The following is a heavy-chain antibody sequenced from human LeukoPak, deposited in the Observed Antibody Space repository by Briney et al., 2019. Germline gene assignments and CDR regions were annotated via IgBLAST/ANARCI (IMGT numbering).Heavy chain of an antibody. CDR2: IYYSGST. D-gene: IGHD5-18*01. V-gene: IGHV4-39*01. CDR1: GGSISSSSYY. J-gene: IGHJ4*02. CDR3: AGLYSYGTLDY. Sequence: SETLSLTCTVSGGSISSSSYYWGWIRQPPGKGPEWIGSIYYSGSTYYNPSLKSRVTISVDTSKNQFSLKLSSVTAADTAVYYCAGLYSYGTLDYWGQGTLVTVSS.